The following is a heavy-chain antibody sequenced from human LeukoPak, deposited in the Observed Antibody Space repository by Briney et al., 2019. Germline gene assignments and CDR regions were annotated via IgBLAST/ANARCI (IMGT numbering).Heavy chain of an antibody. Sequence: PGGSLRLSCAASGFTFSDYYISWIRQAPGKGLEWVSYISSSSSYVYYADSVKGRFTISRDNAKNSLYLQMNSLRAEDTAVYYCARLNYGDYIGYWGQGTLVTVSS. J-gene: IGHJ4*02. CDR2: ISSSSSYV. CDR3: ARLNYGDYIGY. V-gene: IGHV3-11*06. CDR1: GFTFSDYY. D-gene: IGHD4-17*01.